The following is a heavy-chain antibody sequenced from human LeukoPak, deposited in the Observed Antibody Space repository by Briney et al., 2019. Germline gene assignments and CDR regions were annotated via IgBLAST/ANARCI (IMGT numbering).Heavy chain of an antibody. CDR3: ARGGMGTTATYLDY. V-gene: IGHV4-34*01. Sequence: SETLSLTCAVYGGSFSGYYWSWIRQPPGKGLEWIGEINHSGSTNYNPSLKCRVTISVDTSKNQFSLKLSSVTAADTAVYYCARGGMGTTATYLDYWGQGTLVTVSS. CDR1: GGSFSGYY. D-gene: IGHD4-17*01. J-gene: IGHJ4*02. CDR2: INHSGST.